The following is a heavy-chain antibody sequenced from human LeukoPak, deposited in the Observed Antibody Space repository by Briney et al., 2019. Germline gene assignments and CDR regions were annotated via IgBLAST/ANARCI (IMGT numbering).Heavy chain of an antibody. CDR3: ARLSSSWDAFDI. V-gene: IGHV4-39*07. D-gene: IGHD6-13*01. Sequence: SETLSLTCTVSGGSISSSSYYWGWIRQPPGKGLEWIGSIYYSGSTYYNPSLKSRVTISVDTSKNQFSLKLSSVTAADTAVYYCARLSSSWDAFDIWGQGTMVTVSS. J-gene: IGHJ3*02. CDR2: IYYSGST. CDR1: GGSISSSSYY.